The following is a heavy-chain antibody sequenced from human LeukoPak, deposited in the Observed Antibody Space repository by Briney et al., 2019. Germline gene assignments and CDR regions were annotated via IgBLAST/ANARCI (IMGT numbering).Heavy chain of an antibody. CDR1: GYTFTSYA. D-gene: IGHD3-22*01. Sequence: ASVKVSCKASGYTFTSYAMHWVRQAPGQGLEWMGWINAGNGNTKYSQKFQGRVTITRDTSASTAYMELSSLRSEDTAVYYCARADYDSSAYDYWGQGTLVTVSS. CDR2: INAGNGNT. CDR3: ARADYDSSAYDY. V-gene: IGHV1-3*01. J-gene: IGHJ4*02.